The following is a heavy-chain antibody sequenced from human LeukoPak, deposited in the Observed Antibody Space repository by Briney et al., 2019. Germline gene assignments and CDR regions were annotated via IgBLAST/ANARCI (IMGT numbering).Heavy chain of an antibody. CDR2: IYYSGST. CDR1: GGSISSGGYY. D-gene: IGHD3-10*01. V-gene: IGHV4-31*03. CDR3: ARVNAPRRITMVRGVSTYFDY. J-gene: IGHJ4*02. Sequence: SETLSLTCTVSGGSISSGGYYWGWIRQHPGKGLEWIGYIYYSGSTYYNPSPKSRVTISVDTSKNQFSLKLSSVTAADTAVYYCARVNAPRRITMVRGVSTYFDYWGQGTLVTVSS.